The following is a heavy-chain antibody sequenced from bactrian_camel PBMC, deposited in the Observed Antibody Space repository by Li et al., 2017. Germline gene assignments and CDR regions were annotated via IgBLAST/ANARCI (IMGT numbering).Heavy chain of an antibody. V-gene: IGHV3S1*01. CDR1: AFTFSKHW. J-gene: IGHJ4*01. CDR2: IGNDGGAT. CDR3: ASGFNWIIY. D-gene: IGHD8*01. Sequence: HVQLVESGGGLVQPGGSLRLSCAASAFTFSKHWMCWARQAPGKGLEWVSFIGNDGGATAYADSVKGRFTISRDNAKDTLYLQMNSLKPEDTAVYYCASGFNWIIYWGQGTQVTVS.